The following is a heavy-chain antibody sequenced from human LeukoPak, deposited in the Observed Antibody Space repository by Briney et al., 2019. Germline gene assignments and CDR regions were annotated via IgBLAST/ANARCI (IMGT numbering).Heavy chain of an antibody. CDR3: AKVATGKKAQDAFDI. J-gene: IGHJ3*02. CDR2: ISGSGGST. D-gene: IGHD1-1*01. CDR1: GFTFSSYA. Sequence: GGSLRLSCAASGFTFSSYAMSWVRQAPGKGLEWVAAISGSGGSTYYADYVKGRFTITRDNSKNTLHLQMNSLRAEDTAVYYCAKVATGKKAQDAFDIWGQGTMVTVSS. V-gene: IGHV3-23*01.